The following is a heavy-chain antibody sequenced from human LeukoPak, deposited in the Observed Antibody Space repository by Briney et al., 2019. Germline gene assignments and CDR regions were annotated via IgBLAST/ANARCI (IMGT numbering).Heavy chain of an antibody. CDR1: GASMSKAF. CDR3: ARAPAGWCGYGAFDH. CDR2: IYTSGTT. D-gene: IGHD2-8*02. J-gene: IGHJ4*02. Sequence: SETLSLTCTVSGASMSKAFWSWIRQPAGKGLEWIGRIYTSGTTNYNPSLKSRVTLSVDTSNNQFSLKLTSVTAADTALYYCARAPAGWCGYGAFDHWGQGTLVTVSS. V-gene: IGHV4-4*07.